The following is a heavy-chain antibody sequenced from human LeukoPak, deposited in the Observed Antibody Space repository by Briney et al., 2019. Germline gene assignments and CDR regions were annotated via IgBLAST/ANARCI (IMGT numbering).Heavy chain of an antibody. D-gene: IGHD6-19*01. Sequence: SETLSLTCAVYGGSFSGYYWSWIRQPPGKGLEWIGEINHSGSTNYNPSLKSRVTISVDTSKNQFSLKLSSVTAADTAVYYCARGTPPGSGWYYGENYFDYWGQGTLVTVSS. J-gene: IGHJ4*02. CDR2: INHSGST. V-gene: IGHV4-34*01. CDR3: ARGTPPGSGWYYGENYFDY. CDR1: GGSFSGYY.